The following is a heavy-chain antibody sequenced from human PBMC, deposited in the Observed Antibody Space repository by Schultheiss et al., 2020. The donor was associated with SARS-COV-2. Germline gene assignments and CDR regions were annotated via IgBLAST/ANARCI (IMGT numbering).Heavy chain of an antibody. CDR1: GFTFSGSA. Sequence: GESLKISCAASGFTFSGSAMHWVRQASGKGLEWVGRIRSKTNSYATAYAASVKGRFTISRDNSKNTLYLQMNSLRAEDTAVYYCAKGWAYCGGDCYSFAFDIWGQGTMVTVSS. V-gene: IGHV3-73*01. J-gene: IGHJ3*02. CDR3: AKGWAYCGGDCYSFAFDI. CDR2: IRSKTNSYAT. D-gene: IGHD2-21*02.